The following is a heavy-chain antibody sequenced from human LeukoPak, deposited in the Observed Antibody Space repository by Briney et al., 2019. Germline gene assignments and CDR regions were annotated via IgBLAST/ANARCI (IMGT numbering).Heavy chain of an antibody. CDR2: IYYSGST. D-gene: IGHD6-13*01. CDR3: ARGLSFGSSWYWDYYYYYMDV. Sequence: SETLSLTCTVSGGSISSSSCYWGWRRQPPGEGLGWVGTIYYSGSTNYTPSLKSRVTISVDTSKNQCSLKLSSVTAADTAVYHCARGLSFGSSWYWDYYYYYMDVWGKGTTVTISS. CDR1: GGSISSSSCY. V-gene: IGHV4-39*07. J-gene: IGHJ6*03.